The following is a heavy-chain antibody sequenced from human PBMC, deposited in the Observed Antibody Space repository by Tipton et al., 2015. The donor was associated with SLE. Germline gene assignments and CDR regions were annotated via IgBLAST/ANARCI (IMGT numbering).Heavy chain of an antibody. D-gene: IGHD6-13*01. J-gene: IGHJ4*02. V-gene: IGHV6-1*01. CDR1: GDSVSSNSAA. CDR2: TYYRSKWHI. Sequence: GLVKPSQTLSLTCDISGDSVSSNSAAWNWIRQSPSRGLEWLGRTYYRSKWHIDYAVSVRSRIIINPDTSKNQFSLQLNSVTPEDTAVYYCARAAGGTFGYWGQGTLVTVSS. CDR3: ARAAGGTFGY.